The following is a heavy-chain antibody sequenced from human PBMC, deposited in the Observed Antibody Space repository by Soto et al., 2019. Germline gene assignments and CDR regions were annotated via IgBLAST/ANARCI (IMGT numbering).Heavy chain of an antibody. V-gene: IGHV3-74*01. CDR1: GFIFSGYW. CDR2: INSDGSTT. CDR3: ARLLGGSGSFIDY. D-gene: IGHD3-10*01. J-gene: IGHJ4*02. Sequence: EVQLVESWGGLVQPGGSLRLSCAASGFIFSGYWMHWVRQAPGKGLVWVSRINSDGSTTSYADSVKGRFTISRDNAKNTMYLQMNSLRAEDTAVYYCARLLGGSGSFIDYWGQGTLVTVSS.